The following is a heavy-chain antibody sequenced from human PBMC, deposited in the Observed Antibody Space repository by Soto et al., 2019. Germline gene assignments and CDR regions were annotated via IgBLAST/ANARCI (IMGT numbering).Heavy chain of an antibody. CDR3: GKGRLGAVGVFY. Sequence: QVQLVQSGAEVKKSGASVKISCKASGYSFTGYYIHWVRQAPGPGFEWMGEISPNIGGTKYAQKFQGRVTMTRDTSITTVYMDLSNLSPDDTAVYYCGKGRLGAVGVFYWGQGTLVTVSS. CDR1: GYSFTGYY. D-gene: IGHD3-16*01. V-gene: IGHV1-2*02. J-gene: IGHJ4*02. CDR2: ISPNIGGT.